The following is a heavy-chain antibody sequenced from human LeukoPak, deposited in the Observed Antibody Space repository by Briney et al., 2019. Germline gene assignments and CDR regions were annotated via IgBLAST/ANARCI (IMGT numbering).Heavy chain of an antibody. CDR3: AKDRGYSYGLGVDY. V-gene: IGHV3-48*04. D-gene: IGHD5-18*01. J-gene: IGHJ4*02. Sequence: QPGGSLRLSCAASGFTFSSYSMNWVRQAPGKGLEWVSYISSSSSTIYYADSVKGRFTISRDNAKNSLYLQMNSLRAEDTALYYCAKDRGYSYGLGVDYWGQGTLVTVSS. CDR1: GFTFSSYS. CDR2: ISSSSSTI.